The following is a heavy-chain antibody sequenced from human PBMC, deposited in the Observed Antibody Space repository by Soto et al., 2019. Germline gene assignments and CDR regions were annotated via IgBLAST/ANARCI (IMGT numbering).Heavy chain of an antibody. D-gene: IGHD2-21*02. J-gene: IGHJ4*02. CDR2: INGADGDT. CDR1: GYTFTTSA. CDR3: ARDPWRDHEGLYDY. Sequence: KVSCKASGYTFTTSAIHWVRQAPGQRLEWMGWINGADGDTKYSQNFQGRVTITRDTAANTAYMDLSSLRSEDTAVYYCARDPWRDHEGLYDYWGQGTLVTVSS. V-gene: IGHV1-3*01.